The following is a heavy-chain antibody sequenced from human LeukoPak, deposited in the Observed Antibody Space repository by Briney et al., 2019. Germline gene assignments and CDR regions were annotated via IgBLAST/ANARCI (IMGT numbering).Heavy chain of an antibody. V-gene: IGHV4-38-2*02. CDR3: ARGFRGGAHDY. J-gene: IGHJ4*02. CDR1: GYSISSGFY. Sequence: RSSETLSLTCSVSGYSISSGFYWGWIRQPPGKGLEWIGTIHYSGNTDYNPSLKSRVTISGDTSKNQFSLKLSSVTAADTAVYYCARGFRGGAHDYWGQGTLVTVSS. D-gene: IGHD2-21*01. CDR2: IHYSGNT.